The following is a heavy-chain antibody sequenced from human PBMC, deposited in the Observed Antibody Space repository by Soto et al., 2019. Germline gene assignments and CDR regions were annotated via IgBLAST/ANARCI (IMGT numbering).Heavy chain of an antibody. CDR1: GYTFTSYG. CDR3: ASYIVATRADYYYYGMDA. D-gene: IGHD5-12*01. J-gene: IGHJ6*02. Sequence: GASVKVSCKASGYTFTSYGISWVRQAPGQGLEWMGWISAYNGNTNYAQKLQGRVTMTTDTSTSTAYMELRSLRSDDTAVYYCASYIVATRADYYYYGMDAWGQGTTVTV. V-gene: IGHV1-18*01. CDR2: ISAYNGNT.